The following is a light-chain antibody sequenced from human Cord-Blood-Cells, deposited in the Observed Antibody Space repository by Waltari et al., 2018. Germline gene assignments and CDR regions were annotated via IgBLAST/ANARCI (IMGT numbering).Light chain of an antibody. CDR3: QQSYSTLLT. J-gene: IGKJ4*01. Sequence: DIHMTKSPSSLSASVGDKVTITCRASQSINSYLNWYQQKPGKAPKLLIYATSSLQSGVPSRFSGSGSGTDFTLTISSLQPEDFATYYCQQSYSTLLTFGGGTKVEIK. CDR2: ATS. V-gene: IGKV1-39*01. CDR1: QSINSY.